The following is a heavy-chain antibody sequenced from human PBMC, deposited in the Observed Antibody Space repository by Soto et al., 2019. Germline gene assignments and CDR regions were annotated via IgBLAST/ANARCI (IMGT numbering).Heavy chain of an antibody. CDR1: GGSISSYY. CDR3: AGVNTPGNCSSTSCYWFDP. V-gene: IGHV4-59*01. D-gene: IGHD2-2*03. J-gene: IGHJ5*02. CDR2: IYYSGST. Sequence: PSETLSLTCTVSGGSISSYYWSWIRQPPGKGLEWMGYIYYSGSTNYNPSPKSRVTISVDTYKNKFSLKLSSVTAADTAVYYCAGVNTPGNCSSTSCYWFDPWGQGTLVTVSS.